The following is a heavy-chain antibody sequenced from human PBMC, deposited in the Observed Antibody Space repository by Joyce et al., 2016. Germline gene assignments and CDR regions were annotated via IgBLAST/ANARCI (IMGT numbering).Heavy chain of an antibody. D-gene: IGHD3-10*01. J-gene: IGHJ4*02. CDR3: VAGREF. V-gene: IGHV3-7*03. Sequence: DVQVVESGGGLVQPGGSLRLSCAASGFTFSSHCMTWVRQARGKGLEWVANINPDGDSDYYADFVRGRFTISRDNAKNSLFLQMNSLRADDTAVYQCVAGREFWGQGTLVTVSS. CDR1: GFTFSSHC. CDR2: INPDGDSD.